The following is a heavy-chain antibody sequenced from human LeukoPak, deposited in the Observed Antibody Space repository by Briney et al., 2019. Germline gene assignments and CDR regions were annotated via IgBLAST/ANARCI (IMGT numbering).Heavy chain of an antibody. CDR2: ISDSGGRT. J-gene: IGHJ4*02. D-gene: IGHD3-22*01. CDR1: GITLSNYG. Sequence: PGGSLRLSCPVSGITLSNYGMSWVRQAPGKGLAWVAGISDSGGRTNYADSVKGRFTISRDNPKNTLYLQMNSLRAEDTAVYFCAKRDVVIRVILVGFHKEAYYFDSWGQGALVTVSS. V-gene: IGHV3-23*01. CDR3: AKRDVVIRVILVGFHKEAYYFDS.